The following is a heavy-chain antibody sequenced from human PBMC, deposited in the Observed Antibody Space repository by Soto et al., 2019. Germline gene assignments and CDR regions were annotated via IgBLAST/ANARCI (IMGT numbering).Heavy chain of an antibody. CDR1: GGSFSGYY. J-gene: IGHJ4*02. V-gene: IGHV4-34*10. D-gene: IGHD3-3*01. CDR2: IYNGGST. CDR3: ARAPVGLDTISYFDY. Sequence: SETLSLTCAVYGGSFSGYYWSWIRQPPGKGLEWIGYIYNGGSTYYRPSLESRMHMSLDATRNHYSLRLTSVTAADSAVYFCARAPVGLDTISYFDYWGQGKLVTVSS.